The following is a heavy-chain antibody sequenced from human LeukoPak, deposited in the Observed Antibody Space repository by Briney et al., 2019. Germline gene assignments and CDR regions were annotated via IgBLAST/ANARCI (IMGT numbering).Heavy chain of an antibody. CDR1: GFTFRNYA. D-gene: IGHD4-17*01. CDR2: INRSGSTT. CDR3: GKDPNGDYVGAFDFQR. Sequence: GGTLKLACAASGFTFRNYAVVWVRQAPGKGLEWLSAINRSGSTTYYADSVRGRFTIVSDNSKNTLSLQMNSLRGEDTAVYYCGKDPNGDYVGAFDFQRWGQGTLVTVSS. J-gene: IGHJ1*01. V-gene: IGHV3-23*01.